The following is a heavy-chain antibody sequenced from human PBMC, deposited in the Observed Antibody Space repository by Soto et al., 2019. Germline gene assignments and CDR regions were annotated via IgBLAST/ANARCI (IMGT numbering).Heavy chain of an antibody. V-gene: IGHV4-59*11. CDR3: ARMGPLYATTYWFFDL. Sequence: QVQLQESGPGLVKPSETLSLTCNVSGGSIGSHYWTWIRQPPGKGLELIGYVYSSGGTNYNPSLKSRVSLSVDTSNIQFSLKMNYVTAADTAVYYCARMGPLYATTYWFFDLWGRGTLVTVSS. CDR2: VYSSGGT. J-gene: IGHJ2*01. CDR1: GGSIGSHY. D-gene: IGHD2-8*01.